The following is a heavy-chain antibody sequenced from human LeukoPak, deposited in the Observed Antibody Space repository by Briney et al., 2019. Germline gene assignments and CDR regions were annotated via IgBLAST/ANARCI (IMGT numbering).Heavy chain of an antibody. V-gene: IGHV3-11*01. CDR3: ARSIGLTGGGVDV. CDR2: ITNSGSTI. D-gene: IGHD3-9*01. CDR1: GVALGGCN. J-gene: IGHJ6*02. Sequence: GGSLGLSVAASGVALGGCNMNWVRQDTGKGLEWVSYITNSGSTIYYADSVKGRFTISRDNAKNSLYLQMNSLRAEDTAVYYCARSIGLTGGGVDVWGQGTTVTVSS.